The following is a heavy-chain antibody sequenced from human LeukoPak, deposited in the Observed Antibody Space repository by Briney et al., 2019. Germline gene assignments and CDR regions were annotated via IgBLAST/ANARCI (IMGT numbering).Heavy chain of an antibody. CDR1: GFTFSSYG. CDR2: IRYDGSNK. J-gene: IGHJ6*03. Sequence: PGGSLRLSCAASGFTFSSYGVHWVRQAPGKGLEWVAFIRYDGSNKYYADSVKGRFTISRDNSKNTLYLQMNSLRAEDTAVYFCARATWDPNYYYYMDVWGKGTTVTISS. D-gene: IGHD1-26*01. CDR3: ARATWDPNYYYYMDV. V-gene: IGHV3-30*02.